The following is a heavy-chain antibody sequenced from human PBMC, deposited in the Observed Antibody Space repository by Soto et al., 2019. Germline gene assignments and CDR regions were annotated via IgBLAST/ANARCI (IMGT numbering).Heavy chain of an antibody. CDR1: GFTFSSYG. Sequence: GGSLRLSCAASGFTFSSYGMHWVRQAPGKGLEWVAVISYDGSNKYYADSVKGRFTISRDNSKNTLYLQMNSLRAEDTAVYYCAKXEGPAATNAYYYYGMDVWGQGTTVTVSS. CDR3: AKXEGPAATNAYYYYGMDV. J-gene: IGHJ6*02. CDR2: ISYDGSNK. D-gene: IGHD2-2*01. V-gene: IGHV3-30*18.